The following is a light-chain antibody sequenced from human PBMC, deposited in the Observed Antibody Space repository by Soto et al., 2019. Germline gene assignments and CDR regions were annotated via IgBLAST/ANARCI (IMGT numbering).Light chain of an antibody. CDR1: QSVLYSSNNKNY. CDR3: HQYYSLPLT. CDR2: WAS. V-gene: IGKV4-1*01. J-gene: IGKJ4*01. Sequence: DIVMTQSPDSLAVSLGERATINCKSSQSVLYSSNNKNYLAWYQQKPGQPPKVLIYWASTRESGVPDRFSGSGSGTDFTLTISSLQAEDVAVYYCHQYYSLPLTFVGGTRVDIK.